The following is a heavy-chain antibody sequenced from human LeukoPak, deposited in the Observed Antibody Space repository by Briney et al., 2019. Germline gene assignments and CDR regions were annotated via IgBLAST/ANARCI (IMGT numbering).Heavy chain of an antibody. CDR1: GFTFSSYT. D-gene: IGHD2-2*01. CDR2: VISSGSYI. CDR3: ARDFGGYCSSSNCYLGWLDY. Sequence: GGSLRLSCAASGFTFSSYTMNWVRQAPGKGLEWVSSVISSGSYIYYADSVKGRFTISRDNAKNSLYLQMNSLRAEDTAVYYCARDFGGYCSSSNCYLGWLDYWGQGTLVTVSS. V-gene: IGHV3-21*03. J-gene: IGHJ4*02.